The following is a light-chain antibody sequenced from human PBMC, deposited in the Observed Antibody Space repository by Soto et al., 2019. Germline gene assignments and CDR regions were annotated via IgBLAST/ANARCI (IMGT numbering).Light chain of an antibody. CDR1: QSVLFSSNNKNY. CDR3: QQYYTSPFT. CDR2: WAS. Sequence: DIVMTQSPDSLAVSLGERATVNCKSSQSVLFSSNNKNYLAWYQQKPGQPPKLLIYWASTRESGAPDRFSGSGPGTDFTLTISSLQAEDVAVYYCQQYYTSPFTFGGGTKVDIK. V-gene: IGKV4-1*01. J-gene: IGKJ4*01.